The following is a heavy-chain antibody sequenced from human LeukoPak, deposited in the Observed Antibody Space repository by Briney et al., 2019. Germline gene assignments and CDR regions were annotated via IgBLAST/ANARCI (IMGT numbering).Heavy chain of an antibody. CDR2: MNTGGSGT. CDR1: GYTFSNYW. J-gene: IGHJ6*02. CDR3: ARDPRSAFPYGMDV. D-gene: IGHD3-3*01. Sequence: PGGSLRLSCAASGYTFSNYWMHWVRQAPGKGLVWVSLMNTGGSGTSYADSVKGRFTISRDNAKNTLYLQMNGLRAEDTAVYYCARDPRSAFPYGMDVWGQGTTVTVSS. V-gene: IGHV3-74*01.